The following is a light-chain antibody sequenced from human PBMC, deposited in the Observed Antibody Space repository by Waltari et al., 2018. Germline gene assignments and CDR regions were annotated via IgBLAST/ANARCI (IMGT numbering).Light chain of an antibody. CDR3: QTWGMNIQV. V-gene: IGLV4-69*01. CDR1: GEYSAYT. J-gene: IGLJ3*02. Sequence: QLVLTQSPSASASLGASVKLTCTLTGEYSAYTIACNQLQPEKGPRYLMNVNSDGSHDKADGIPERFSGSSAGAERYLIISRLQSDDEADYFCQTWGMNIQVFGGGTRLTVL. CDR2: VNSDGSH.